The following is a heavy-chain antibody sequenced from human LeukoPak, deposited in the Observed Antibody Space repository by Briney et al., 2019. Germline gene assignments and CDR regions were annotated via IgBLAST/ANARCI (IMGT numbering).Heavy chain of an antibody. CDR3: ARDLADGSGSYYSRPLDY. J-gene: IGHJ4*01. V-gene: IGHV4-59*01. CDR1: GGSISTYY. CDR2: ISYSGST. D-gene: IGHD3-10*01. Sequence: SETLSLTCTVSGGSISTYYWSWIRQPPGKGLEWIGYISYSGSTKFNPSLRSRVTISADTSKNQISLKLTSVTAADTAVYYCARDLADGSGSYYSRPLDYWGQGTLVTVSS.